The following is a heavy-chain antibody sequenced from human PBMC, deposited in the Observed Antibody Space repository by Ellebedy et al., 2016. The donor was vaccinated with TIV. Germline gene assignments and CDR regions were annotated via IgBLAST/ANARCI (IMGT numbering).Heavy chain of an antibody. Sequence: PGGSLRLSCAASGFTFSQHYMSWVRQAPGKGLEWLSYISPDSVTTNYGDSVTGRFTISRDNAKTSLFLQMNSLRADDTAIYYCARACFGVPCYFDHWGQGTLVTVSS. CDR3: ARACFGVPCYFDH. CDR2: ISPDSVTT. CDR1: GFTFSQHY. V-gene: IGHV3-11*06. D-gene: IGHD3-3*01. J-gene: IGHJ4*02.